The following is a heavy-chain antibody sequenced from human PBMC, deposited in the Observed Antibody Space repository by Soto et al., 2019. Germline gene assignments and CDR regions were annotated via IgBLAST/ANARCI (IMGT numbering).Heavy chain of an antibody. V-gene: IGHV4-39*01. CDR3: ASNGGKLHYYYGMGV. D-gene: IGHD2-15*01. CDR2: IFYSGST. CDR1: GGSINSSSYY. Sequence: QLQLQLSGPGLVKPSESLSLTCTVSGGSINSSSYYWAWIRQPPGKGLEWIGSIFYSGSTYYNPSLKSRVTIFIDTSKNQFSLKLSSVTAADTAVYYCASNGGKLHYYYGMGVWGQGTTVTVSS. J-gene: IGHJ6*02.